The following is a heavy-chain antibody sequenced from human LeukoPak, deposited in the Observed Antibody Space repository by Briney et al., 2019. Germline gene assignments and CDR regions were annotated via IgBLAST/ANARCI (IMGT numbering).Heavy chain of an antibody. D-gene: IGHD3-22*01. V-gene: IGHV3-23*01. J-gene: IGHJ6*02. CDR1: GFTLSNAW. Sequence: GESLRLSCAASGFTLSNAWMSWVRQAPGKGLEWVSAISGSGGSTYYADSVKGRFTISRDNSKNTLYLQMNSLRAEDTAVYYCARAYYYDSSGYLYYYYGMDVWGQGTTVTVSS. CDR2: ISGSGGST. CDR3: ARAYYYDSSGYLYYYYGMDV.